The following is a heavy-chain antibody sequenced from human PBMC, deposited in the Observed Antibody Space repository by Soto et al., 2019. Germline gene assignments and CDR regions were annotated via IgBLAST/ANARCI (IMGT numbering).Heavy chain of an antibody. Sequence: QVQLVQSGAEVQKPGASVKVSCKASGYTFSDYYVHWVRQAPGQGLEWIGWISPKSGGTNYAQKFQVMVTMTRDTSIFTAYMELSRLRSEETAVYYCTRNAFYYNSSGYNDGFDIWGQGTLVTVSS. CDR1: GYTFSDYY. V-gene: IGHV1-2*02. CDR3: TRNAFYYNSSGYNDGFDI. J-gene: IGHJ3*02. CDR2: ISPKSGGT. D-gene: IGHD3-22*01.